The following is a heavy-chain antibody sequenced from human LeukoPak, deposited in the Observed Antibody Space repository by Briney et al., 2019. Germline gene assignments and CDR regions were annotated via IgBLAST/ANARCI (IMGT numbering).Heavy chain of an antibody. CDR2: IWYDGSNK. CDR3: ARDGANWGFNY. Sequence: SCKASGYTFTGYYMHWVRQAPGKGLEWVAVIWYDGSNKYYADSVKGRFTISRDNSKNTLYLQMNSLRAEDTAVYYCARDGANWGFNYWGQGTLVTVSS. CDR1: GYTFTGYY. D-gene: IGHD7-27*01. J-gene: IGHJ4*02. V-gene: IGHV3-33*01.